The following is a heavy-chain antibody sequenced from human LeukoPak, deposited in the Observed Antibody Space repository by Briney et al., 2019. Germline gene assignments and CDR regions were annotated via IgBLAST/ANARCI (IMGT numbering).Heavy chain of an antibody. D-gene: IGHD6-13*01. J-gene: IGHJ4*02. CDR3: ARRSIAAAYFAY. V-gene: IGHV4-4*07. CDR2: IYTSGST. Sequence: SETLSLTCTVSGGSISSYYWSWIRQPAGKGLEWIGRIYTSGSTNYNPSLKSRVTISVDKSKNQFSLKLSSVTAADTAVYYCARRSIAAAYFAYWGQGPLVTVSS. CDR1: GGSISSYY.